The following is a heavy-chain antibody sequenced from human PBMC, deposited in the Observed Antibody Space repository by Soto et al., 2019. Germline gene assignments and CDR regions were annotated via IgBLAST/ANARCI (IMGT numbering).Heavy chain of an antibody. V-gene: IGHV4-34*01. D-gene: IGHD3-10*02. CDR1: GGSFSGYY. Sequence: QVQLQQWGAGLLKPSETLSLTCAVYGGSFSGYYWSWIRQPPGKGLESIGEINHSGSTNYNPSLNSRVTISVDTSKNQFSLKRSSVTAADTDVYYCARGPFDVYPTNCYYYMDVWGKGTTVTVSS. J-gene: IGHJ6*03. CDR2: INHSGST. CDR3: ARGPFDVYPTNCYYYMDV.